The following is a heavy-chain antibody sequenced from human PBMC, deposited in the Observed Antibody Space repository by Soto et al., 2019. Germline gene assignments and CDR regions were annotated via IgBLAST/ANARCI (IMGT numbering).Heavy chain of an antibody. V-gene: IGHV3-9*01. CDR3: AKEATEVTGDYYYYYMDV. Sequence: GGSLRLSCAASGFTFDDYAMHWVRQAPGKGLEWVSGISWNSGSIGYADSVKGRFTISRDNAKNSLYLQMNSLRAEDTALYYCAKEATEVTGDYYYYYMDVWGKGTTVTVSS. J-gene: IGHJ6*03. D-gene: IGHD5-12*01. CDR1: GFTFDDYA. CDR2: ISWNSGSI.